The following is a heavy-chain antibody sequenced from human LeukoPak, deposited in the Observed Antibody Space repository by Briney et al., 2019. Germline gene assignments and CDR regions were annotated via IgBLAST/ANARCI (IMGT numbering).Heavy chain of an antibody. CDR1: GGTFSNYA. CDR3: ARDLLGSHTSYSSGAWDC. CDR2: IIPMFDTA. V-gene: IGHV1-69*13. Sequence: ASVKVSCKASGGTFSNYAISWVRPAPGQGLEWMGGIIPMFDTADYAQKFEGRLTITADESTSTAYMELSSLRAEDTAVYYCARDLLGSHTSYSSGAWDCWGQGTLVTVSS. D-gene: IGHD3-9*01. J-gene: IGHJ4*02.